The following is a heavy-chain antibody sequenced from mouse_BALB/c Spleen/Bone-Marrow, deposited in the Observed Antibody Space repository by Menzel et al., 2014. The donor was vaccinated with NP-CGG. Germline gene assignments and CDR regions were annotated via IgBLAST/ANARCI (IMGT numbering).Heavy chain of an antibody. V-gene: IGHV1S127*01. CDR3: TRSGDYGNWFAY. D-gene: IGHD1-1*01. J-gene: IGHJ3*01. CDR1: GYTSTSYW. CDR2: IDPSDSYT. Sequence: QVQLQQSGAELVKPGASVKMSCKASGYTSTSYWMHWVKQRPGQGLEWIGVIDPSDSYTSYNQKFKGKATLTVDTSSSTAYMQLSSLTSEDSAVYCCTRSGDYGNWFAYWGQGTLVTVSA.